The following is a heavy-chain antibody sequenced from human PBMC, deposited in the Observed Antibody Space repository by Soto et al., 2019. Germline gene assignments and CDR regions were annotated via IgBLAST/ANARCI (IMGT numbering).Heavy chain of an antibody. V-gene: IGHV1-18*04. J-gene: IGHJ5*02. CDR3: ATSYDSGFDP. D-gene: IGHD3-3*01. CDR1: GYSFSTYD. CDR2: ISPKNGNT. Sequence: ASVKVSCKASGYSFSTYDISWLRQAPGQGPEWKGKISPKNGNTNYAQNYQDRVTMTADTSSSTTYMELRGLRSDDTAKYYCATSYDSGFDPWGQGTLVTVSS.